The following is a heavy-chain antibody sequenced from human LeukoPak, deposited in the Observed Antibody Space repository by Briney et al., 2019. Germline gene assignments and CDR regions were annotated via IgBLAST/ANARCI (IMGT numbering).Heavy chain of an antibody. CDR3: ARDRPGESSGWYAERHIDY. D-gene: IGHD6-19*01. Sequence: SETLSLTCTVSGGSISSSSYYWGWIRQPPGKGLEWIGSIYYSGSTYYNPSLKSRVTISVDTSKNQFSLKLSSVTAADTAVYYCARDRPGESSGWYAERHIDYWGQGTLVTVSS. CDR1: GGSISSSSYY. J-gene: IGHJ4*02. V-gene: IGHV4-39*07. CDR2: IYYSGST.